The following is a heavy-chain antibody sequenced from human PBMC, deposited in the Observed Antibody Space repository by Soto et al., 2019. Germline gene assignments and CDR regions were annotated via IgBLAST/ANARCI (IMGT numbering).Heavy chain of an antibody. CDR2: INPNSGGT. J-gene: IGHJ6*02. V-gene: IGHV1-2*04. CDR1: GGTFSSYA. CDR3: ARDSYYYGSGSYYNDYYYGMDV. Sequence: VKVSCKASGGTFSSYAMHWVRQAPGQGLEWMGWINPNSGGTNYAQKFQGWVTMTRDTSISTAYMELSRLRSDDTAVYYCARDSYYYGSGSYYNDYYYGMDVWGQGTTVTVSS. D-gene: IGHD3-10*01.